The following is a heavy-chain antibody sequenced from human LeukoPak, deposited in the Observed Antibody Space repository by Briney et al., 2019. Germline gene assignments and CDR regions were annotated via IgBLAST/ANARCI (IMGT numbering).Heavy chain of an antibody. V-gene: IGHV3-21*01. J-gene: IGHJ4*02. CDR1: GFTFSSYS. CDR2: ISSSSSYI. Sequence: GGSLRLSCAASGFTFSSYSMNWVRQAPGKGLEWVSSISSSSSYIYYADSVKGRFTISRHNAKKSLYLQMNSLRAEDTAVYYCAREGELRYFDWSNKGGYFDYWGQGTLVTVSS. D-gene: IGHD3-9*01. CDR3: AREGELRYFDWSNKGGYFDY.